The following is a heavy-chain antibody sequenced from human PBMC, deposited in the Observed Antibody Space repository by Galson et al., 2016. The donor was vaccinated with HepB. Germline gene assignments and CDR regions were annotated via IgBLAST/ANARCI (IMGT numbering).Heavy chain of an antibody. V-gene: IGHV3-30*03. D-gene: IGHD6-13*01. CDR3: ARDPSGQQLANWFDL. CDR2: IFHDGSNK. J-gene: IGHJ5*02. Sequence: SLRLSCAASGFTFTNYGMHWVRQAPGKGLQWVAAIFHDGSNKFYEDSVKGRFTISRDNSKNTRYLQMDSLRTEVTAVYYCARDPSGQQLANWFDLWGQGTLVTVSS. CDR1: GFTFTNYG.